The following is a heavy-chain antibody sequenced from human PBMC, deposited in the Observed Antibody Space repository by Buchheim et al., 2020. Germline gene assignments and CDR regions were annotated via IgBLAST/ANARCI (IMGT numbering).Heavy chain of an antibody. CDR1: GFTFSSYG. CDR2: ISYDGSNK. CDR3: ARDLSRTTGYYGMDV. J-gene: IGHJ6*02. V-gene: IGHV3-30*03. D-gene: IGHD4-17*01. Sequence: QVQLVESGGGVVQPGRSLRLSCAASGFTFSSYGMHWVRQAPGKGLEWVAVISYDGSNKYYADSVKGRFTISRDNSKNTLYLQMNSLRAEDTAVYYCARDLSRTTGYYGMDVWGQGTT.